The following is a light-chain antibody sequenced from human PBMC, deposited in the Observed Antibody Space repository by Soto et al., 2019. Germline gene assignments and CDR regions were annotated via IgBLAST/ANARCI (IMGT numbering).Light chain of an antibody. CDR2: GAS. CDR1: RNVNNN. CDR3: QQSKNWAET. J-gene: IGKJ1*01. Sequence: EIVMTQSPATLSVSPGERATLSCRASRNVNNNLAWYQQKPGQAPRLVIYGASTRATGFPARFSGSGSGTEFTLTISSLQSEDFAVYSCQQSKNWAETFGHGNKVEIK. V-gene: IGKV3-15*01.